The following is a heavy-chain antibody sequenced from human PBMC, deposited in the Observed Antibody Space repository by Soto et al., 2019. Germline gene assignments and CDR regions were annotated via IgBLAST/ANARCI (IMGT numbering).Heavy chain of an antibody. Sequence: GESLKISCKGSGYSFTSYWISWVRQMPGKGLEWMGRIDPSDSCTNYSPSFQGHVTISADKSISTAYLQWSSLKASDTAMYYCARGVRFLEWYKNYYYYGMDVWGQGTTVTSP. J-gene: IGHJ6*02. CDR2: IDPSDSCT. CDR1: GYSFTSYW. CDR3: ARGVRFLEWYKNYYYYGMDV. V-gene: IGHV5-10-1*01. D-gene: IGHD3-3*01.